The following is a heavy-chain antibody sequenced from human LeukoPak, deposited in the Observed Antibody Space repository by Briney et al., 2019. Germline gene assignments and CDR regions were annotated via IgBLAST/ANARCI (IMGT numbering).Heavy chain of an antibody. CDR1: AGSINNYY. Sequence: SETLSLTCTVSAGSINNYYWSWIRQPPGKGLEWIGYIYYSGSTDYNPSLKSRVTISVDTSKKQVSLNLSSVTAADTAVYYCARVAARYVGMDVWGQGTTVTVSS. J-gene: IGHJ6*02. CDR3: ARVAARYVGMDV. D-gene: IGHD6-6*01. CDR2: IYYSGST. V-gene: IGHV4-59*01.